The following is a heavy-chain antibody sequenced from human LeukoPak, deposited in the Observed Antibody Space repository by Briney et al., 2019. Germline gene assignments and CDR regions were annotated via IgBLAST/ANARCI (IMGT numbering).Heavy chain of an antibody. CDR3: TKENSTWDLVIWFDS. Sequence: GGTLCSSAAASAFTFYKIGRGWVPQAPGTELKGVASSSAGSTYYADSVEGRFTISRDNFKDTLYLEMNSLRAEDTATYYCTKENSTWDLVIWFDSWGQGTPVTVSS. V-gene: IGHV3-23*01. D-gene: IGHD2/OR15-2a*01. J-gene: IGHJ5*01. CDR1: AFTFYKIG. CDR2: SSAGST.